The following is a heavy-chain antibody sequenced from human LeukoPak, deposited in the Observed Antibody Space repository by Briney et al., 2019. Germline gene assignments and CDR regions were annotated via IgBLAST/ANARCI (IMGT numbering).Heavy chain of an antibody. CDR2: IYHSGST. D-gene: IGHD6-6*01. J-gene: IGHJ4*02. Sequence: PSETLSLTCAVSGYSISSGYYWGWIRQPPGKGLEWIGNIYHSGSTYYNPSLKSRVTISVDTSKNQFSLKLSSVTAADTAVYCCARRFSNSHFDYWGQGTLVTVSS. CDR3: ARRFSNSHFDY. CDR1: GYSISSGYY. V-gene: IGHV4-38-2*01.